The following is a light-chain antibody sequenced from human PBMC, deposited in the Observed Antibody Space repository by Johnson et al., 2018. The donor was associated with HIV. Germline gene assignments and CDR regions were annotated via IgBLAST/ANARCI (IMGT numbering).Light chain of an antibody. Sequence: QSVLTQPPSVSAAPGQKVTISCSGSSSNIGNNYVSWYQQVPGAAPKLLIYDNNRRPSGIPDRFSGSKSDTSATLGITGLQTGDEADYYCGTWDSSLSAGGDFYFFGTGTKVPGL. J-gene: IGLJ1*01. CDR3: GTWDSSLSAGGDFYF. CDR1: SSNIGNNY. CDR2: DNN. V-gene: IGLV1-51*01.